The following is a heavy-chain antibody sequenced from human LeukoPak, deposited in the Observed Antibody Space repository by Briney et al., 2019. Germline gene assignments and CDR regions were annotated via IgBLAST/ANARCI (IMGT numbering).Heavy chain of an antibody. J-gene: IGHJ4*02. CDR1: GYTFTSYY. V-gene: IGHV1-46*01. CDR3: ARGPGELRPLDY. D-gene: IGHD1-26*01. CDR2: INPSGGST. Sequence: GASVKVSCKASGYTFTSYYMHWVRQAPGQGLEWMGIINPSGGSTSYAQKFQGRVTMTRDTSTSTVYMELRSLRSDDTAVYYCARGPGELRPLDYWGQGTLVTVSS.